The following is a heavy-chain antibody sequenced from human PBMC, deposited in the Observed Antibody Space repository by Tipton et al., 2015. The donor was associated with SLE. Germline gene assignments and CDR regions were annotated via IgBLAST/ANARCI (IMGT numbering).Heavy chain of an antibody. CDR1: GFTFSSYW. CDR3: AREGVHNGDAFDL. V-gene: IGHV3-43D*04. J-gene: IGHJ3*01. D-gene: IGHD7-27*01. Sequence: SLRLSCAASGFTFSSYWMSWVRQAPGKGLEWGSGISWDGDSTDYGDSVEGRFTISRDNSVNSLYLQMNSLRPDDTAFYYCAREGVHNGDAFDLWGHGTMVTVSS. CDR2: ISWDGDST.